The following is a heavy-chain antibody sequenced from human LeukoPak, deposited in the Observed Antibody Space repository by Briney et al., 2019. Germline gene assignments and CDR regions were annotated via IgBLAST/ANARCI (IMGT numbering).Heavy chain of an antibody. CDR1: GYTFTSYY. Sequence: ASVKVSCKASGYTFTSYYMHWVRQAPGQGLGWMGIINPSGGSTSYAQKFQGRVTMTRDTSTSTVYMELSSLRSEDTAVYYCARDWGYCSSTSCYRFTQGFDYWGQGTLVTVSS. J-gene: IGHJ4*02. D-gene: IGHD2-2*01. CDR2: INPSGGST. V-gene: IGHV1-46*01. CDR3: ARDWGYCSSTSCYRFTQGFDY.